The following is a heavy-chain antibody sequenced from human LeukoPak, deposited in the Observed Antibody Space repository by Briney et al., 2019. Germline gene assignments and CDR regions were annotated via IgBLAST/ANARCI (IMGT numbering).Heavy chain of an antibody. CDR3: ARVRYTSDWSWYFDL. D-gene: IGHD6-19*01. V-gene: IGHV1-2*02. CDR2: INPNNGDT. J-gene: IGHJ2*01. Sequence: ASVKVSCKASGYSFTDYYIHWVRQAPGQGLGWRGWINPNNGDTHSAQNFQGRVTMTRDTSISTVYMELRRLRSDDSVVYYCARVRYTSDWSWYFDLWGRGTLVTVSS. CDR1: GYSFTDYY.